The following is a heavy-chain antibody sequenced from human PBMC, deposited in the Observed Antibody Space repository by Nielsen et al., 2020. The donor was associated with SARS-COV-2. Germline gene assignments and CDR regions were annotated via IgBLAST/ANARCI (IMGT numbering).Heavy chain of an antibody. CDR1: GFTFSSYA. CDR3: AKDEGIRWSLHGMDV. Sequence: GGSLRLSCAASGFTFSSYAMRWVRQAPGKGLEWVSAISGNGGSTYYADSVKGRFTISRDNSKNTVYLQMDSLRAEDTAVYYCAKDEGIRWSLHGMDVWGQGTTVTVSS. V-gene: IGHV3-23*01. J-gene: IGHJ6*02. CDR2: ISGNGGST.